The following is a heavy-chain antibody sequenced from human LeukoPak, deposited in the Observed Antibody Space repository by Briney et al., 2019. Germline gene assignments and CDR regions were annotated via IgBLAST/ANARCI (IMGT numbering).Heavy chain of an antibody. V-gene: IGHV3-7*01. CDR3: ARVYSGYDPPFGY. D-gene: IGHD5-12*01. J-gene: IGHJ4*02. CDR1: GFTFSSYW. Sequence: GGSLRLSCAASGFTFSSYWMSWGREAPGKGLEGVANIKQDGSEEDYVDSGKGRLTISRDNATNSLYLQMNSLRAEDTAVYYCARVYSGYDPPFGYWGQGTLVTVSS. CDR2: IKQDGSEE.